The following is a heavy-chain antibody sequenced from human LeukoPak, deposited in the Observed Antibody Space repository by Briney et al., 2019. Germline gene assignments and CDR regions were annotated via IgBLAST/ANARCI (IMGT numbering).Heavy chain of an antibody. CDR2: ISYDGSNK. CDR3: AKGDYGSGSYYPSLPKYYYYGMDV. J-gene: IGHJ6*02. V-gene: IGHV3-30*18. Sequence: GRSLRLSCAASGFTFSSYGMHWVRQAPGKGLEWVAVISYDGSNKYYADSVKGRFSVSRDNSKNTLYLQMNSLRAEDTAVYYCAKGDYGSGSYYPSLPKYYYYGMDVWGQGTTVTVSS. D-gene: IGHD3-10*01. CDR1: GFTFSSYG.